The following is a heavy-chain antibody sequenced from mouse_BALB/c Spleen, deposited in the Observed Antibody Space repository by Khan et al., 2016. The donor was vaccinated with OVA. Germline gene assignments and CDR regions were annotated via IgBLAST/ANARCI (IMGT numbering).Heavy chain of an antibody. CDR1: GYTFTSYY. Sequence: QVRLQQSGAELVKPGASVKLSCKASGYTFTSYYMYWLKQRPGQGLEWIAEINPSTGGTNFNEQFKSKATLTVDQSSSTAYLQLSSLTSEDSAVHYCTRRGTDGATLGFADWGQGTLVTVSA. D-gene: IGHD3-2*01. V-gene: IGHV1S81*02. J-gene: IGHJ3*01. CDR2: INPSTGGT. CDR3: TRRGTDGATLGFAD.